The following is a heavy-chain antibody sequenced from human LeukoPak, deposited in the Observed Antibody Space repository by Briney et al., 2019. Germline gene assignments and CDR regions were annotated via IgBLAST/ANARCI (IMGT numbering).Heavy chain of an antibody. Sequence: PSGTLSLTCTVSGGSIRTYYWSWIRQPPGKGLEWIGYIYYSGTTNYNPSLKSRVTMSLDTSKIQFSLKLSTVTAADTAVYYCARGPLRVGAAGFDIWGQGTLVTVSS. J-gene: IGHJ3*02. V-gene: IGHV4-59*01. D-gene: IGHD6-13*01. CDR2: IYYSGTT. CDR3: ARGPLRVGAAGFDI. CDR1: GGSIRTYY.